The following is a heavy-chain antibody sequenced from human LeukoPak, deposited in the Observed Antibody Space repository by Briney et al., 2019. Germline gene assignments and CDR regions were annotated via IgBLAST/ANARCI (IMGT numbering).Heavy chain of an antibody. CDR3: ARDRQNYDFWSGYYNAYYYGMDV. CDR1: GGSISSGGYY. V-gene: IGHV4-31*03. Sequence: SQTLSLTCTVSGGSISSGGYYWSWIRQHPGKGLEWIGYIYYSGSTYYNPSLKSRVTKSVDTSKNQFSLKLSSVTAADTAVYYCARDRQNYDFWSGYYNAYYYGMDVWGQGTTVTVSS. D-gene: IGHD3-3*01. J-gene: IGHJ6*02. CDR2: IYYSGST.